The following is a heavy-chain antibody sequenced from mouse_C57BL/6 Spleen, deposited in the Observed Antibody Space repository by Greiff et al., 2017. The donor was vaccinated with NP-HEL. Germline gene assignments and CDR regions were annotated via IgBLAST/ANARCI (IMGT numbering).Heavy chain of an antibody. CDR1: GYAFSSSW. D-gene: IGHD6-1*01. CDR2: IYPGDGDT. V-gene: IGHV1-82*01. CDR3: ARLGGLAMDY. J-gene: IGHJ4*01. Sequence: QVQLKQSGPELVKPGASVKISCKASGYAFSSSWMNWVKQRPGKGLEWIGRIYPGDGDTNYNGKFKGKATLTADKSSSTAYMQLSSLTSEDSAVYFCARLGGLAMDYWGQGTSVTVSS.